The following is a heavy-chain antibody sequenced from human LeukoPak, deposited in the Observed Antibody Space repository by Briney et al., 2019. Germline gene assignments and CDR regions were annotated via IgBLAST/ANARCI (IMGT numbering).Heavy chain of an antibody. CDR3: ARKGSASRAKDPSYYFDY. CDR1: GFTFSSYA. V-gene: IGHV3-30-3*01. J-gene: IGHJ4*02. CDR2: ISYDGSNK. Sequence: GSLRLSCAASGFTFSSYAMHWVRQAPGKGLEWVAVISYDGSNKYYADSVKGRFTISRDNSKNTLYLQMNSLRAEDTAVYYCARKGSASRAKDPSYYFDYWGQGTLVTVSS. D-gene: IGHD2-21*01.